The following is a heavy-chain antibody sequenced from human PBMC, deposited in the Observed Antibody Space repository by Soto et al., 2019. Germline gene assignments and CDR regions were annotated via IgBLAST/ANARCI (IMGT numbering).Heavy chain of an antibody. D-gene: IGHD2-21*02. J-gene: IGHJ4*02. CDR3: ATDLGNCGGDCYLV. Sequence: QVQLVQSGAEVKKAGASVKVSCKVSGYTLRELSMHWVRQAPGKGLEWMGGFDSEDGETVYAQKFQGRVTMTEDTSTDTAYMELSSLRSEDTAVYYCATDLGNCGGDCYLVWGRGTLVTVSS. CDR1: GYTLRELS. CDR2: FDSEDGET. V-gene: IGHV1-24*01.